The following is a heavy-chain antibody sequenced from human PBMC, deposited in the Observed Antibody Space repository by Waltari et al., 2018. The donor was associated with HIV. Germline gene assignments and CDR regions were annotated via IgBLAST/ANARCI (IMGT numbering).Heavy chain of an antibody. CDR3: ARDPRSSGYYGMDV. CDR1: GFTISSNY. J-gene: IGHJ6*02. CDR2: IYSRGSR. D-gene: IGHD1-26*01. V-gene: IGHV3-53*01. Sequence: EVQLVASGGGLIEPGGSLRVSCAASGFTISSNYMSWVRQAPGKGLEWVSVIYSRGSRYYTDAVKGRFIISRDNSKNTVSLHMNSLRAEDTAVYYCARDPRSSGYYGMDVWGQGIKVTVSS.